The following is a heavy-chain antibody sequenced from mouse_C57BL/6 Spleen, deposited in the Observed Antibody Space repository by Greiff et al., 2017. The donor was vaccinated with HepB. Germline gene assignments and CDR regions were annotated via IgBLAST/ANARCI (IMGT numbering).Heavy chain of an antibody. J-gene: IGHJ3*01. CDR2: ISNGGGST. V-gene: IGHV5-12*01. CDR1: GFTFSDYY. D-gene: IGHD2-3*01. Sequence: EVMLVESGGGLVQPGGSLKLSCAASGFTFSDYYMYWVRQTPEKRLEWVAYISNGGGSTYYPDTVKGRFTISRDNAKNTLYLQMSRLKSEDTAMYYCASPDGYPFAYWGQGTLVTVSA. CDR3: ASPDGYPFAY.